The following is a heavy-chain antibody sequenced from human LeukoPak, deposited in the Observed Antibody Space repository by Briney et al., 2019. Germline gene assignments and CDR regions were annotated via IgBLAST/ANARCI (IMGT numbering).Heavy chain of an antibody. Sequence: ASVKVSCKTSGYTFTSYGISWVRQAPGQGLEWMGWISAYNGNTNYAQKLQGRVTMTTDTSTSTAYMELGSLRSDDTAVYYCARDIRNYDSSGYSWSGGDFDYWGQGTLVTVSS. D-gene: IGHD3-22*01. J-gene: IGHJ4*02. CDR2: ISAYNGNT. CDR3: ARDIRNYDSSGYSWSGGDFDY. V-gene: IGHV1-18*01. CDR1: GYTFTSYG.